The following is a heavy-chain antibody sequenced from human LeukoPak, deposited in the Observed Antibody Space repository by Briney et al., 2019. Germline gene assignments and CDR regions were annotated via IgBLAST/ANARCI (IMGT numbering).Heavy chain of an antibody. CDR3: ARSGDYAFRVDHSYYYYMDV. CDR2: IIPIFGTS. D-gene: IGHD3-3*01. CDR1: GGTFSIYS. V-gene: IGHV1-69*05. J-gene: IGHJ6*03. Sequence: GSSVKVSCKASGGTFSIYSISWVRQAPGHGFEWMGGIIPIFGTSNYAQKFQGRVTITTDESTSTAYMELSSLRSEDTAVYYCARSGDYAFRVDHSYYYYMDVWGKGTTVTVSS.